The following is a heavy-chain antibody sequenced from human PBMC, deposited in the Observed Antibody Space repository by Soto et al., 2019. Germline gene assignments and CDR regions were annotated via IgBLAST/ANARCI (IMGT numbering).Heavy chain of an antibody. CDR2: IKQDGSEK. Sequence: PGGSLRLSCAASGFTFSSYWMSWVRQAPGKGLEWAANIKQDGSEKYYVDSVKGRFTISRDNAKNSLYLQMNSLRAEDTAVYYCAREGYSSSCRTCDAFEIWGQGTMVTVSS. V-gene: IGHV3-7*03. CDR1: GFTFSSYW. J-gene: IGHJ3*02. CDR3: AREGYSSSCRTCDAFEI. D-gene: IGHD6-13*01.